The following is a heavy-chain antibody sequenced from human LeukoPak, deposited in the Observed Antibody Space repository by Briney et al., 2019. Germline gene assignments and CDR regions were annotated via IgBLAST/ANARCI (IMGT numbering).Heavy chain of an antibody. CDR1: GFTFSSYS. Sequence: GGSLRLSCAASGFTFSSYSMNWVRQAPGKGLEWVSSISGSSSYIYYADSVKGRFTISRDNAKNSLYLQMNSLRAEDTAVYYCARVEESYYYGSGSQTRQYYIDYWGQGTLVTVSS. V-gene: IGHV3-21*01. CDR3: ARVEESYYYGSGSQTRQYYIDY. D-gene: IGHD3-10*01. CDR2: ISGSSSYI. J-gene: IGHJ4*02.